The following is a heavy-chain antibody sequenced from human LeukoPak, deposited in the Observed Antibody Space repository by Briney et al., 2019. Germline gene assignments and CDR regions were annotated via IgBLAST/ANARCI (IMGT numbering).Heavy chain of an antibody. Sequence: PGGSLRLSCAASGFTFSSYGMSWVRQSPGKGLEWVSTISGSGGSTYYADSVKGRFTISRDNSKNTLYLQMNSLRAEDTAVYYCAKTIAAAGTFDYWGQGTLVTVSS. D-gene: IGHD6-13*01. CDR2: ISGSGGST. V-gene: IGHV3-23*01. J-gene: IGHJ4*02. CDR3: AKTIAAAGTFDY. CDR1: GFTFSSYG.